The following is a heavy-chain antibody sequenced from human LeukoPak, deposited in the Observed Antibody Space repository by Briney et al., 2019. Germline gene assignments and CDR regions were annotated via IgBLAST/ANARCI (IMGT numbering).Heavy chain of an antibody. J-gene: IGHJ3*02. Sequence: ASVKVSCKASGYTFTSYYMHWVRQAPGQGLEWMGIINPSGGSTSYAQKFQGRATMTRDTSTSTVYMELSSLRSEDTAVYYCAAAPYYYDSSGYLPGAFDIWGQGTMVTVSS. D-gene: IGHD3-22*01. CDR2: INPSGGST. V-gene: IGHV1-46*01. CDR3: AAAPYYYDSSGYLPGAFDI. CDR1: GYTFTSYY.